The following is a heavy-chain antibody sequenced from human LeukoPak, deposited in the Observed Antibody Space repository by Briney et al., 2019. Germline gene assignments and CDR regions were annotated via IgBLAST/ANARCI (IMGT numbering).Heavy chain of an antibody. Sequence: SETLSLTCSVSSVSISSHDWSWVRRSPGKGLEWIGYSHSSGDTSYSPSLKSRVTISLDTSKNQFSLKLSSVTAADTAVYYCARGRRLLWFGELLSIKGQSPNWFDPWGQGTLVTVSS. V-gene: IGHV4-59*11. CDR2: SHSSGDT. J-gene: IGHJ5*02. CDR3: ARGRRLLWFGELLSIKGQSPNWFDP. CDR1: SVSISSHD. D-gene: IGHD3-10*01.